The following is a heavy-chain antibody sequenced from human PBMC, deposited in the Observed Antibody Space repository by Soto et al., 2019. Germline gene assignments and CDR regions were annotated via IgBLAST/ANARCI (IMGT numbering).Heavy chain of an antibody. J-gene: IGHJ4*02. V-gene: IGHV3-30*18. CDR1: GFTFSSYG. Sequence: GGSLRLSCAASGFTFSSYGMHWVRQAPGKGLEWVAVISYDGSNKYYADSVKGRFTISRDNSKNTLYLQMNSLRAEDTAVYYCAKRGGSSSSLVDYWGQGTLVTVSS. D-gene: IGHD6-13*01. CDR3: AKRGGSSSSLVDY. CDR2: ISYDGSNK.